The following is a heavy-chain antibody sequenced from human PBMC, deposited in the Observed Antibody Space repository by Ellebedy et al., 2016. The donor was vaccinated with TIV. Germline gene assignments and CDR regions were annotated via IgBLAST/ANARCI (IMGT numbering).Heavy chain of an antibody. D-gene: IGHD1-26*01. Sequence: AASVKVSCKASGYTFISYGISWVRQAPGHGLEWTGWTSAYNDNTNYAPKPQGRVTMTTDTSTSTAYMELRSLSSDDTAVYYCGRDGGQGVGAVGYWGQGTLVTVSS. V-gene: IGHV1-18*04. CDR3: GRDGGQGVGAVGY. CDR2: TSAYNDNT. CDR1: GYTFISYG. J-gene: IGHJ4*02.